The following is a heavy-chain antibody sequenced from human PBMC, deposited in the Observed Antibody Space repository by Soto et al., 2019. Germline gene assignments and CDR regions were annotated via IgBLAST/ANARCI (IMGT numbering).Heavy chain of an antibody. CDR3: ARALQGDIRYSYGYFDY. CDR1: GGSISSGGYY. J-gene: IGHJ4*02. CDR2: IYYSGST. D-gene: IGHD5-18*01. Sequence: SETLSLTCTVSGGSISSGGYYWSWIRQHPGKGLEWIGYIYYSGSTYYNPSLKSRVTISVDTSKNQFSLKLSSVTAADTAVYYCARALQGDIRYSYGYFDYWGQGTLVTVSS. V-gene: IGHV4-31*03.